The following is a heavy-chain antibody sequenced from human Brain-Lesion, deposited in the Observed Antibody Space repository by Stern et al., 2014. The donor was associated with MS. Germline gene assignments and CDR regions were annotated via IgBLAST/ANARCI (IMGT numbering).Heavy chain of an antibody. CDR1: GDSISSGDNY. CDR2: IYYIGST. Sequence: KESGPGLVKPSQTLSLTCNVSGDSISSGDNYWSWIRQSPGKGLEWIGYIYYIGSTFYNPSLKSRVSISVDTSQNQFSLSLSSVTAADTAVYYCARGESSRYYHYFDDWGQGTLVTVSS. CDR3: ARGESSRYYHYFDD. V-gene: IGHV4-30-4*01. D-gene: IGHD3-22*01. J-gene: IGHJ4*02.